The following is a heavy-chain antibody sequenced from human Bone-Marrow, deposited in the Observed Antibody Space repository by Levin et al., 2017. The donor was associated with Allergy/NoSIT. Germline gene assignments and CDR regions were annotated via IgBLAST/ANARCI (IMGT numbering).Heavy chain of an antibody. CDR1: GFTISDYY. J-gene: IGHJ6*02. Sequence: GGSPRLSCAASGFTISDYYMSWIRQAPGKGLEWVSYIRSSSSYTNHADFVEGRFTISRDNAKNSLFLQMNSLRAEDTAVYYCARESGQLGYYNYYGMDVWGQGTTVTVSS. D-gene: IGHD6-13*01. CDR2: IRSSSSYT. V-gene: IGHV3-11*05. CDR3: ARESGQLGYYNYYGMDV.